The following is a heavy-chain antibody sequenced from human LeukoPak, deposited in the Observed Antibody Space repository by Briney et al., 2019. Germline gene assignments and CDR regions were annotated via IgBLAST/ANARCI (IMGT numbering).Heavy chain of an antibody. CDR3: ARSQRGYCSGGSCSADY. Sequence: SETLSLTCTVSGGSVSSGDYHWSWIRQPPGKGLEWIGYIYYSGSTNYNPSLKSRVTISVDTSKNQFSLKLRSVTAADTAVYYCARSQRGYCSGGSCSADYWGQGTLVIVSS. CDR1: GGSVSSGDYH. J-gene: IGHJ4*02. D-gene: IGHD2-15*01. CDR2: IYYSGST. V-gene: IGHV4-61*08.